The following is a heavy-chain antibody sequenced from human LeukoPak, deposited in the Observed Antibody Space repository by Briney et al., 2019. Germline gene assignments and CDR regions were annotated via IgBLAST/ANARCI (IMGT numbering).Heavy chain of an antibody. J-gene: IGHJ4*02. CDR1: GFTFSSYA. Sequence: GGSLRLSCAASGFTFSSYAMSWVRQAPGKGLEWVSAISGSGDSTYYADSVKGRFTISRDNSKNTLYLQMNSLRAEDTAVYYCAKDRSVAAIPYYFDYWGQGTLVTVSS. CDR2: ISGSGDST. V-gene: IGHV3-23*01. D-gene: IGHD2-15*01. CDR3: AKDRSVAAIPYYFDY.